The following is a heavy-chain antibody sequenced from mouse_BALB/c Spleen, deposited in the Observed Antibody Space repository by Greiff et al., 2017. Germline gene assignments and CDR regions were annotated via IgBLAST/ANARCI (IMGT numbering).Heavy chain of an antibody. D-gene: IGHD2-5*01. CDR2: IRNKANGYTT. J-gene: IGHJ3*01. CDR1: GFTFTDYY. Sequence: EVQLVESGGGLVQPGGSQRLSCATSGFTFTDYYMSWVRQPPGKALEWLGFIRNKANGYTTEYSASVKGRFTISRDNSQSILYLQMNTLRAEDSATYYCARDRSNSFAYWGQGTLVTVSA. V-gene: IGHV7-3*02. CDR3: ARDRSNSFAY.